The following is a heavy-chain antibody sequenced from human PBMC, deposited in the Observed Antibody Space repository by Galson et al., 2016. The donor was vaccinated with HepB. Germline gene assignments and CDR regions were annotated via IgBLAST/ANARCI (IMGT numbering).Heavy chain of an antibody. D-gene: IGHD4/OR15-4a*01. CDR3: ARGHSANSFILDY. CDR2: INSDGSST. Sequence: SLRLSCAASGFTSSSYWMNWFRQAPGKKMVWVSRINSDGSSTTYADSVKGRFTISRDNAKNTLYLQMSSLRAEDTAVYYCARGHSANSFILDYWGQGTLVTVSS. V-gene: IGHV3-74*01. CDR1: GFTSSSYW. J-gene: IGHJ4*02.